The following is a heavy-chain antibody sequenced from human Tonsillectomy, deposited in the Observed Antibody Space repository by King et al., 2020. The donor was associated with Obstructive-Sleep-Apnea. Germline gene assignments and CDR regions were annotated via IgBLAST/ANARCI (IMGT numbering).Heavy chain of an antibody. V-gene: IGHV3-7*01. CDR3: AREKHLIGAVRHYYSGMDV. Sequence: QLVQSGGGLVQPGGSLRLSCAASGFTFNDYWMNWVRQAPGKGLEWVANINQDGSEIYYVDSLRGRFTISRDTAKNSLFLQMSSLRAEDTAVYYCAREKHLIGAVRHYYSGMDVWGRGTTVTVSS. CDR2: INQDGSEI. J-gene: IGHJ6*02. D-gene: IGHD2/OR15-2a*01. CDR1: GFTFNDYW.